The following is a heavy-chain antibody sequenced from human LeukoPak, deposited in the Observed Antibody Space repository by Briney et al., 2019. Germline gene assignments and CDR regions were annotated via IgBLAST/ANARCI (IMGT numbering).Heavy chain of an antibody. J-gene: IGHJ5*02. CDR1: GSSINSYY. V-gene: IGHV4-59*12. CDR2: NYYSGIT. CDR3: ARDSDDFLRGYPPVT. D-gene: IGHD3-3*01. Sequence: SESLSLTCTFSGSSINSYYWSWIRQPPGRGLEWIGYNYYSGITNYNPSLKSRVTISVDTSKNQFSLKLTSVTAADTAVYYCARDSDDFLRGYPPVTWGQGTLVTVSS.